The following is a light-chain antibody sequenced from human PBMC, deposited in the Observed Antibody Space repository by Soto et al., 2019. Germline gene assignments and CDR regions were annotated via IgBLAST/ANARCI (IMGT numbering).Light chain of an antibody. CDR1: QRVSSN. V-gene: IGKV3-15*01. J-gene: IGKJ4*01. CDR2: GVS. CDR3: QQYKNWLALT. Sequence: EIVMTQSPATLSVSPGERATLSCRASQRVSSNLAWYQQKPGQAPRLLIYGVSTRATGIPARFSGSGSGTEFTLTISSLXSEDSAVYYCQQYKNWLALTFGGGTKVDIK.